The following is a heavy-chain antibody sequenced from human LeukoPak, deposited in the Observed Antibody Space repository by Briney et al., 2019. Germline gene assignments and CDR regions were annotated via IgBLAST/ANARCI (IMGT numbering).Heavy chain of an antibody. V-gene: IGHV4-30-4*01. CDR1: GGSISSGDYY. J-gene: IGHJ4*02. Sequence: SQTLSLTCTVSGGSISSGDYYWSWIRQPPGKGLEWIGYIYYSGSTYYNPSLKSRVTISVDTSKNQFSLKLSSVTAADTAVYYCARVFRTITMVRGSYFDYWGQGTLVTVSS. CDR3: ARVFRTITMVRGSYFDY. D-gene: IGHD3-10*01. CDR2: IYYSGST.